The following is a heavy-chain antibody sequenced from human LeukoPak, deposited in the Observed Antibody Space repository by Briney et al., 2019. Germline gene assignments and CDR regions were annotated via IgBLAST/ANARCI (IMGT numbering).Heavy chain of an antibody. Sequence: SETLSLTCTVSGGSINGYYWSWIRQPPGKGLEWIGYIYYSGSTRYNPSLKSRVTMSVDTSKNQFSLYLSSMTAADTAVYYCARDLLNEGNHLDYWGQGTLVTVSS. CDR1: GGSINGYY. D-gene: IGHD4-23*01. CDR3: ARDLLNEGNHLDY. J-gene: IGHJ4*02. CDR2: IYYSGST. V-gene: IGHV4-59*01.